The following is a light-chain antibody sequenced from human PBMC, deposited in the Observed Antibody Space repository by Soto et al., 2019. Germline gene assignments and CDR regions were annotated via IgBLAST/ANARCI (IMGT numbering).Light chain of an antibody. J-gene: IGLJ3*02. Sequence: QSVLTQPPSASGAPGQRVTISCSGSGSNVGTYAINWYQQLPGTATKLLIYSNTQRPSGVPDRLSGSKSGNSASLAISGLQSDDEADYYCASWDDRLNGRVFGGGTKLPVL. CDR1: GSNVGTYA. V-gene: IGLV1-44*01. CDR3: ASWDDRLNGRV. CDR2: SNT.